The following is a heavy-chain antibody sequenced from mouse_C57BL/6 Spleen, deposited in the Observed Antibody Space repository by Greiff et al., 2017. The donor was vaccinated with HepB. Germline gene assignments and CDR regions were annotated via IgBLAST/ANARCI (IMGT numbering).Heavy chain of an antibody. CDR3: TRRPSYGSTYYYAMDY. D-gene: IGHD1-1*01. CDR1: GYTFTSYW. Sequence: EVQLQQSGTVLARPGASVKMSCKTSGYTFTSYWMHWVKQRPGQGLEWIGAIYPGNSDTSYNQKFKGKAKLTAVTSASTAYMELSSLTNEDSAVYYCTRRPSYGSTYYYAMDYWGQRTSVTVSS. J-gene: IGHJ4*01. CDR2: IYPGNSDT. V-gene: IGHV1-5*01.